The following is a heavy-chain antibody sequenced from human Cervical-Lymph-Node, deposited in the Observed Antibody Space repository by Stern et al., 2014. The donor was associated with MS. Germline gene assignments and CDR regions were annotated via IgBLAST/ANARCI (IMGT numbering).Heavy chain of an antibody. CDR2: IYPGNFDT. V-gene: IGHV5-51*03. CDR3: ARLASYTGYDYDAFDM. D-gene: IGHD5-12*01. Sequence: VQLVQSGADVKKPGESLKISCKASGYSFTNSWIGWVRQMPGKGLEWMGIIYPGNFDTRSSPSFQGQVTISADRSISTAYLQWSSLKASDTAMYYCARLASYTGYDYDAFDMWGQGTRVTVSS. CDR1: GYSFTNSW. J-gene: IGHJ3*02.